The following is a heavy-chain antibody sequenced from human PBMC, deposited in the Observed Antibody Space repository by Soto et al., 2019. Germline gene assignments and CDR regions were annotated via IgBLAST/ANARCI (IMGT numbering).Heavy chain of an antibody. D-gene: IGHD1-26*01. CDR1: GFTFSSYW. CDR2: INSDGSRT. Sequence: EVQLVESGGGLVQPGGSLRLSCAASGFTFSSYWMHWVRQAPGKGLVWVSRINSDGSRTSYADSVKGRFTISRDNAKNTLYLQMNSLRAEDTAVYYCASIVGATDPYFDYWGQGTLVTVSS. J-gene: IGHJ4*02. V-gene: IGHV3-74*01. CDR3: ASIVGATDPYFDY.